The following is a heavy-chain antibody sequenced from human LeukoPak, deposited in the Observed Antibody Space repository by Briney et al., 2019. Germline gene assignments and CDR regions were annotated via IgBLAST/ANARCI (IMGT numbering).Heavy chain of an antibody. CDR3: AKDDSRLRYFDWLLSEVTFDY. D-gene: IGHD3-9*01. V-gene: IGHV3-23*01. J-gene: IGHJ4*02. Sequence: GGSLRLSCAASGFTFSSYAMSQVRQAPGKGLEWVSAISGSGGSTYYADSVKGRFTISRDNSKNTLYLQMNSLRAEDTAVYYCAKDDSRLRYFDWLLSEVTFDYWGQGTLVTVSS. CDR1: GFTFSSYA. CDR2: ISGSGGST.